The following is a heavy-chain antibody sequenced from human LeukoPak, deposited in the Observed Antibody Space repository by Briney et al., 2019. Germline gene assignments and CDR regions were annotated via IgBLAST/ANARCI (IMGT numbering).Heavy chain of an antibody. J-gene: IGHJ4*02. CDR2: FGPEDGET. Sequence: ASVKVSCKVSGYTLTELSMHWVRQAPGKGLEWMGGFGPEDGETIYAQKFQGRVTMTEDTSTDTAYMELSSLRSEDTAVYYCATERLQKDTIFGVVIYTFDYWGQGTLVTVSS. CDR1: GYTLTELS. CDR3: ATERLQKDTIFGVVIYTFDY. D-gene: IGHD3-3*01. V-gene: IGHV1-24*01.